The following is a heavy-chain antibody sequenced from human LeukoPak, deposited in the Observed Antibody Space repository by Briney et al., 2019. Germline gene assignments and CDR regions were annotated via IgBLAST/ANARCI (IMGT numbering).Heavy chain of an antibody. CDR2: IYYSGST. J-gene: IGHJ4*02. CDR3: ARVGGSYSGGRIFDY. V-gene: IGHV4-59*12. D-gene: IGHD1-26*01. CDR1: GGSIYSYY. Sequence: PSETLSLTCTVSGGSIYSYYWSWIRQPPGKGLEWIGYIYYSGSTNYNPSLKSRVTISVDTSKYQFSLKLSSVTAADTAVYYCARVGGSYSGGRIFDYWGQGTLVTVSS.